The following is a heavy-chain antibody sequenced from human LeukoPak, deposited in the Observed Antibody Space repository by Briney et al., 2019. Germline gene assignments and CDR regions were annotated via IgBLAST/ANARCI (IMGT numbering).Heavy chain of an antibody. CDR3: ARDRKVTTSWFDP. CDR1: GGAVNSGSYF. D-gene: IGHD4-17*01. J-gene: IGHJ5*02. V-gene: IGHV4-61*01. Sequence: SETLSLTCTVSGGAVNSGSYFWSWIRQPPGVGLEWIGYIQNSARTNYNPSLESRVTISVDSSKDQFSLRLSSVTAADTAVYYCARDRKVTTSWFDPWGQGTLVTVSS. CDR2: IQNSART.